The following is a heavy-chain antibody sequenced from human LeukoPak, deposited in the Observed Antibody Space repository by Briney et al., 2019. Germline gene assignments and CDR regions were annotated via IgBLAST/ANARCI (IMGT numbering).Heavy chain of an antibody. D-gene: IGHD5-18*01. CDR3: ARADVDTTMAYFFDY. V-gene: IGHV3-30*04. J-gene: IGHJ4*02. CDR2: ISYDGSNK. Sequence: GRSLGLSCAASGFTFSSYAMHWVRQAPGKGLEWVAVISYDGSNKYYADSVKGRFSISRDNSKNTLYLQMNSLRAEDTAVYYCARADVDTTMAYFFDYWGQGTLVTVSS. CDR1: GFTFSSYA.